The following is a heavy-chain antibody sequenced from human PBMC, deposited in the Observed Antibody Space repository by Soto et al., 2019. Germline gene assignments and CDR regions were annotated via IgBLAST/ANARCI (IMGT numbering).Heavy chain of an antibody. J-gene: IGHJ4*02. V-gene: IGHV3-15*01. Sequence: EVQLVESGGGLVKPGGSLRLSCAASGFTFSGAWMSWVRQAPGKGLEWVGRIKSEADGGTKDYAAPVQGRFTISRDDSKNTLYLQMYGLKTEDTAVYYCTTVRNGNYVFDYWGQGTLVTVSS. CDR1: GFTFSGAW. D-gene: IGHD3-16*01. CDR2: IKSEADGGTK. CDR3: TTVRNGNYVFDY.